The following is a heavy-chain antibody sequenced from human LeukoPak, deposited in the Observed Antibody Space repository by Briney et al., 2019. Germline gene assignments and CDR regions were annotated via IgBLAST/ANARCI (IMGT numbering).Heavy chain of an antibody. CDR3: ARAKTGTNGILAFDI. V-gene: IGHV4-4*02. Sequence: PSETLSLTCAVSGGSISSSNWWSWVRQPPGKGLEWIGEIYHSGSTNYNPSLKSRVTISVDKSKNQFSLKLSSVTAADTAVYYCARAKTGTNGILAFDIWGQGTMVTVSS. CDR1: GGSISSSNW. CDR2: IYHSGST. D-gene: IGHD1-1*01. J-gene: IGHJ3*02.